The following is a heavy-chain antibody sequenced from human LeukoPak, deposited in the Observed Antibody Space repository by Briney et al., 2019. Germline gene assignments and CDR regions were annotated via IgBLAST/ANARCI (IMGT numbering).Heavy chain of an antibody. D-gene: IGHD2-15*01. CDR2: IYSNGRT. CDR1: GFTVSNNY. V-gene: IGHV3-53*01. J-gene: IGHJ5*02. CDR3: ARDVGP. Sequence: GGSLRLSCAASGFTVSNNYMRWVRQAPVKGLDWVSLIYSNGRTDYTDSVEGRFSISRDNSKNTMYLQMNSMRAEDTAMYYCARDVGPWGQGTLVTVSS.